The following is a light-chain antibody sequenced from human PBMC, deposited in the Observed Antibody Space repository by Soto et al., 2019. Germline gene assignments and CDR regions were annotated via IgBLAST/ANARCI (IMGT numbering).Light chain of an antibody. CDR1: SSDVGGYKY. V-gene: IGLV2-8*01. CDR2: EVS. Sequence: QSALTQPPSASGSPGQSVTISCTGTSSDVGGYKYVSWYQQHPGRAPKVMLYEVSKRPSGVPDRFSGSKSGNTASLTVSGLQAEDEADYYCSSYTGTNLVLFGGGTKLTVL. CDR3: SSYTGTNLVL. J-gene: IGLJ2*01.